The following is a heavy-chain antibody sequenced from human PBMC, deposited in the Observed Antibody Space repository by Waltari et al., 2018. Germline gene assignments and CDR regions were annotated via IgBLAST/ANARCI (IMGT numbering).Heavy chain of an antibody. V-gene: IGHV3-30*02. D-gene: IGHD4-17*01. J-gene: IGHJ3*01. CDR3: AKDGDYSLTEYDAFDV. CDR1: GFTFSSHG. CDR2: IGFEGNKV. Sequence: QVQLVESGGGVVQPGGSLRLSCAASGFTFSSHGMHWVRQIPGKGLEWVASIGFEGNKVWDADSVRGRFTVSRDNSKNILYLQMNSVRPEDTALYYCAKDGDYSLTEYDAFDVWGQGTVVTVSS.